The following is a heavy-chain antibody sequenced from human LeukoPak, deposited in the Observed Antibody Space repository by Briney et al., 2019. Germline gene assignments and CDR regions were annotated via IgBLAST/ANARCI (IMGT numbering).Heavy chain of an antibody. V-gene: IGHV4-4*09. Sequence: SETLSLTCTVSGTSITNYYWAWIRQTPGKGLEWIGYIYPDGSTKYNPSLRSRGAISVDTSNNQFSLKVTSMTAADTAVYYCARQDYWGWFAPWGQGTLVIVSS. J-gene: IGHJ5*02. CDR2: IYPDGST. D-gene: IGHD3-16*01. CDR1: GTSITNYY. CDR3: ARQDYWGWFAP.